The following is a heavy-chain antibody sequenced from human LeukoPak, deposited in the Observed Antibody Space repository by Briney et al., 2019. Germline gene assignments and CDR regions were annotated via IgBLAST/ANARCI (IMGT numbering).Heavy chain of an antibody. D-gene: IGHD3-22*01. V-gene: IGHV3-9*03. Sequence: GGSLRLSCAASGFTFDDYAMHSVRQAPGEGLGWVSGISWNSGSIGYADSVKGRFTISRDNAKNSLYLQMNSLRAEDMALYYCAKGRTAVAITPFFDYWGQGTLVTVSS. J-gene: IGHJ4*02. CDR2: ISWNSGSI. CDR3: AKGRTAVAITPFFDY. CDR1: GFTFDDYA.